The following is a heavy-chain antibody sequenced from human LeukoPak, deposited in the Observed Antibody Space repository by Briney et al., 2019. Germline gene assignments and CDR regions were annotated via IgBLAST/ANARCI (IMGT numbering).Heavy chain of an antibody. D-gene: IGHD2-15*01. CDR1: GGSFSGYY. CDR2: INHSGST. CDR3: ARGTVRYCSGGSCLNYYYGMDV. J-gene: IGHJ6*02. Sequence: SGTLSLTCAVYGGSFSGYYWSWIRQPPGKGLEWIGEINHSGSTNYNPSLKSRVTISVDTSKNQFSLKLSSVTAADTAVYYCARGTVRYCSGGSCLNYYYGMDVWGQGTMVTVSS. V-gene: IGHV4-34*01.